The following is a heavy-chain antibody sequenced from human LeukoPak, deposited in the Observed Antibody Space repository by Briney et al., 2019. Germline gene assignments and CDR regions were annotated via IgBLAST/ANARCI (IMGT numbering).Heavy chain of an antibody. CDR1: GFTFNTYT. CDR3: ATYSSLNRREFQY. D-gene: IGHD3-22*01. CDR2: IKTDGSEK. J-gene: IGHJ1*01. V-gene: IGHV3-7*01. Sequence: AGGSLRLSCAASGFTFNTYTMNWVRQAPGKGLQWVANIKTDGSEKYYVDSVKGRFTISRDNAKNSLYLQMNSLRAEDTAVYYCATYSSLNRREFQYWGQGTLLTVSS.